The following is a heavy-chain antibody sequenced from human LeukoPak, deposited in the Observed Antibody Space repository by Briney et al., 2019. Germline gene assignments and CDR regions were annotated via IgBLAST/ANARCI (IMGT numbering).Heavy chain of an antibody. CDR1: GFTFSSYA. D-gene: IGHD5-12*01. Sequence: GGSLRLSCAASGFTFSSYAMSWVRQAPGKGLEWVSGISGSGGSTYYADSVKGRFTISRDNSKNTLYLQMNSLRAEDTAVYYCAKDGREWPRSLDYWGQGTLVTVSS. CDR2: ISGSGGST. V-gene: IGHV3-23*01. CDR3: AKDGREWPRSLDY. J-gene: IGHJ4*02.